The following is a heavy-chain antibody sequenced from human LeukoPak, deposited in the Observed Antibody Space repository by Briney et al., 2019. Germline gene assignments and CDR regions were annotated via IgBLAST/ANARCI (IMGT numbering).Heavy chain of an antibody. Sequence: GSSVKVSCKASGGTFSSYAISWVRQAPGQGLEWMGGIIPIFGTANYAQKFQGRVTITADESTSTAYMEPSSLRSEDTAVYYCARSCSSTSCSSFNAFDIWGQGTMVTVSS. CDR3: ARSCSSTSCSSFNAFDI. D-gene: IGHD2-2*01. CDR1: GGTFSSYA. J-gene: IGHJ3*02. V-gene: IGHV1-69*01. CDR2: IIPIFGTA.